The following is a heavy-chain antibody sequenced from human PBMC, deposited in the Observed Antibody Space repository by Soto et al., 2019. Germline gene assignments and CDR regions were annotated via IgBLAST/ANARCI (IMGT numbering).Heavy chain of an antibody. V-gene: IGHV4-34*01. J-gene: IGHJ4*02. Sequence: SETLSLTCAVYGGSFSGYYWSWIRQPPGKGLEWIGEINHSGSTNYNPSLKSRVTISVDTSKNQFSLKLSSVTAADTAVYYCARGGYSYGWSGGGRSSDYWGQGTLVTVSS. CDR3: ARGGYSYGWSGGGRSSDY. CDR2: INHSGST. CDR1: GGSFSGYY. D-gene: IGHD5-18*01.